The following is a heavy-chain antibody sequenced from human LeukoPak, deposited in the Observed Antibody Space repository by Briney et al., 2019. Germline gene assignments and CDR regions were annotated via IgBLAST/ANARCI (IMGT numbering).Heavy chain of an antibody. CDR3: SRARGDYRYFDY. CDR1: GYTFSKYW. CDR2: INMDGSIT. J-gene: IGHJ4*02. D-gene: IGHD4-17*01. V-gene: IGHV3-74*01. Sequence: GGSLRLSCAVSGYTFSKYWMLWVRQSPGKGLVWVSRINMDGSITTYADSVKGRFTISRDNAKNTLYLQMNSLRAEDTAVYYCSRARGDYRYFDYWGQGTLVTVSS.